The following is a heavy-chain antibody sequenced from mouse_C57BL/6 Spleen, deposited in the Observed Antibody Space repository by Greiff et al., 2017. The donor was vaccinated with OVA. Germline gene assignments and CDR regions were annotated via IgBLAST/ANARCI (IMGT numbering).Heavy chain of an antibody. V-gene: IGHV2-2*01. CDR3: ARNKDYDEDWYFDV. D-gene: IGHD2-4*01. Sequence: QVQLKESGPGLVQPSQSLSITCTVSGFSLTSYGVHWVRQSPGKGLEWLGVIWSGGSTDYNAAFISRLSISKDNSKSQVFFKMNSLQADDTAIYYCARNKDYDEDWYFDVWGTGTTVTVSS. CDR2: IWSGGST. J-gene: IGHJ1*03. CDR1: GFSLTSYG.